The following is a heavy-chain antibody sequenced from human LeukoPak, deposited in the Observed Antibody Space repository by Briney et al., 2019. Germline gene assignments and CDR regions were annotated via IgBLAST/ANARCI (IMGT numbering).Heavy chain of an antibody. D-gene: IGHD3-22*01. J-gene: IGHJ4*02. Sequence: GRSLRPSCAASGFTFDDYAMHWVRQAPGKGLEWVSGISWNSGSIGYADSVKGRFTISRDNAKNSLYLQMNSLRAEDTALYYCAKDSSGYYEHFDYWGQGTLVTVSS. CDR2: ISWNSGSI. CDR3: AKDSSGYYEHFDY. V-gene: IGHV3-9*01. CDR1: GFTFDDYA.